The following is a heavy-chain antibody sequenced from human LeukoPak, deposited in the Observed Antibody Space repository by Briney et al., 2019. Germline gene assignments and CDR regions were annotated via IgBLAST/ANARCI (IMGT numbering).Heavy chain of an antibody. CDR3: ARFTSSGFLDL. CDR1: GGSISSGGYS. Sequence: SQTLSLTCAVSGGSISSGGYSWSWIRQPPGKGLEWIGYIYHSGSTYYNPSLKSRVTISVDRSKNQFSLKLSSVTAADTAVYYCARFTSSGFLDLWGQGTLVTVSS. V-gene: IGHV4-30-2*01. J-gene: IGHJ5*02. D-gene: IGHD3-22*01. CDR2: IYHSGST.